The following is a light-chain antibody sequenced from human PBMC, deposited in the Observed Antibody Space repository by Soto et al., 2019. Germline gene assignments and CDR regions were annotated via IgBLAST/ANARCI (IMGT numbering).Light chain of an antibody. V-gene: IGLV2-14*01. CDR1: NDDIGLYNY. Sequence: QSALTQPASVSGSPGQSITIPCTGSNDDIGLYNYVSWYQHHPGKAPKLMIYEVDNRPSGVSNRFSASKSGDTASLTISGLHTDDEADYYCSSFTRSRTIIFGGGTKLPVL. CDR2: EVD. CDR3: SSFTRSRTII. J-gene: IGLJ2*01.